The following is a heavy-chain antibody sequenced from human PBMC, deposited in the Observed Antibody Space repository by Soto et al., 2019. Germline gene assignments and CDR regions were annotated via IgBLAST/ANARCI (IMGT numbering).Heavy chain of an antibody. CDR1: GGTFSSYA. Sequence: QVQLVQSGAEVKKPGSSVKVSCKASGGTFSSYAISWVRQAPGQGLEWMGGIIPIFGTANYAQKFQGRVTITADESTSTAYMELSSLRSEDTAVYYCARQDCSGGSYYLNWFDPWGQGTLVTVSS. J-gene: IGHJ5*02. D-gene: IGHD2-15*01. CDR3: ARQDCSGGSYYLNWFDP. CDR2: IIPIFGTA. V-gene: IGHV1-69*12.